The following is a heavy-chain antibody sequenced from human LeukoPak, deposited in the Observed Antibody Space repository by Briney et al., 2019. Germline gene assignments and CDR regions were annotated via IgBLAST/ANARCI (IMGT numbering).Heavy chain of an antibody. CDR3: VQQLVLADGMDV. Sequence: PGGSLRLSCAASGFTFSSYSMNWVRQAPGKGLVWVSHINGDGSSTSYADSVKGRFAISRNNAKNTLYLQMNSLRAEDTAVYYCVQQLVLADGMDVWGQGTTVTVSS. D-gene: IGHD6-13*01. CDR2: INGDGSST. CDR1: GFTFSSYS. V-gene: IGHV3-74*01. J-gene: IGHJ6*02.